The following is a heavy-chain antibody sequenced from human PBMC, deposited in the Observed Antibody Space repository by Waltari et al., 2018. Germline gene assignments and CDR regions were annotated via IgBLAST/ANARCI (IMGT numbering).Heavy chain of an antibody. CDR1: GYTLTEIS. CDR3: APSRRERADGSYFDS. D-gene: IGHD1-26*01. Sequence: QVQLVQSEAEVTKPGASVKVSCKVSGYTLTEISMHWVRQAPGKGLEWMGFFDPEDGETIYAQKFEGRVSMTEDTSTDTAYMELSSLRFEDTALYYCAPSRRERADGSYFDSWGQGTLVTVSS. J-gene: IGHJ4*02. CDR2: FDPEDGET. V-gene: IGHV1-24*01.